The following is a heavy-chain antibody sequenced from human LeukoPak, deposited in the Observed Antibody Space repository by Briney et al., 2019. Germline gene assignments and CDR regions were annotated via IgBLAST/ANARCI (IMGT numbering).Heavy chain of an antibody. CDR3: ARQTTGSFQWTFDN. J-gene: IGHJ4*02. CDR1: GFYIYTGGYY. Sequence: SETLSLTCTVSGFYIYTGGYYWGWIRRPPGKGLEWIGTTHYSGETFYNPTLKSRVTMSVDTSRNHFSLRRDSVTAADTAVYYCARQTTGSFQWTFDNWGLGTLVTVSS. CDR2: THYSGET. V-gene: IGHV4-39*02. D-gene: IGHD1-26*01.